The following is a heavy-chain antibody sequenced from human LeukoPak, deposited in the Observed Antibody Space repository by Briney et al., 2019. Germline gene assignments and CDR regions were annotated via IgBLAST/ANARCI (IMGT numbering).Heavy chain of an antibody. CDR1: GYTFTNYY. Sequence: GASVKVSCKASGYTFTNYYIHWVRQAPGQGLEWMGMINPSGGSTSYAQKFQGRVTMTRDTSTSTVYMELSSLGSEDTAVYYCAREEHGGYHDHWGQGTLVIVSS. J-gene: IGHJ4*02. CDR2: INPSGGST. D-gene: IGHD4-23*01. CDR3: AREEHGGYHDH. V-gene: IGHV1-46*01.